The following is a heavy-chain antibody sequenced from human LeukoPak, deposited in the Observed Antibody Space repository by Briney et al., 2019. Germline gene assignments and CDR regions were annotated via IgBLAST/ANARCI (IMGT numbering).Heavy chain of an antibody. Sequence: PSETLSLTCTVSGGSINTPNYYWGWIRQTPGKGLEWIGNIFYSGGTYYSPSLTSRVTISLDTSRNQFSLKLNSVTAADTAVYYCARSLRVLGYGLKSLYYMDVWGKGTTVTVSS. V-gene: IGHV4-39*07. CDR3: ARSLRVLGYGLKSLYYMDV. CDR2: IFYSGGT. CDR1: GGSINTPNYY. J-gene: IGHJ6*03. D-gene: IGHD2-2*03.